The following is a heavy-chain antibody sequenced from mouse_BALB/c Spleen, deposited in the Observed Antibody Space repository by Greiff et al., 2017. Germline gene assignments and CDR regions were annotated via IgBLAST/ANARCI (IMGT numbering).Heavy chain of an antibody. V-gene: IGHV5-17*02. CDR3: ARRDGNPAWFAY. D-gene: IGHD2-1*01. CDR1: GFTFSSFG. CDR2: ISSGSSTI. J-gene: IGHJ3*01. Sequence: EVQRVESGGGLVQPGGSRKLSCAASGFTFSSFGMHWVRQAPEKGLEWVAYISSGSSTIYYADTVKGRFTISRDNPKNTLFLQMTSLRSEDTAMYYCARRDGNPAWFAYWGQGTLVTVSA.